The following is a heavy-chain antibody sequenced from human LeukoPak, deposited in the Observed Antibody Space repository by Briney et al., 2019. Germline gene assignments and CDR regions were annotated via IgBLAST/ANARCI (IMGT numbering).Heavy chain of an antibody. D-gene: IGHD5/OR15-5a*01. J-gene: IGHJ6*02. CDR1: GDSVSSNSGT. V-gene: IGHV6-1*01. CDR2: TYYRSKWYN. CDR3: ARGKSKRPDV. Sequence: SQTLSLTCAISGDSVSSNSGTWNWIRQSPSRGLEWLGRTYYRSKWYNDYAVSVQSRITINPDTSKNHFSLQLSSVTPEDTAVYFCARGKSKRPDVWGQGTTVTVSS.